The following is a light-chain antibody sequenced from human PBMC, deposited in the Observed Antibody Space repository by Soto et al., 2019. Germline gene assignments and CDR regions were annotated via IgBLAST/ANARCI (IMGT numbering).Light chain of an antibody. Sequence: EIVMTQSPATLSVSPGERATLSCRASQSVSSNLAWYQQKPGQAPRLLIYGASTRAAGIPARFSGSGSGTECTLTISRLQSEDFAVYYCQQYNNWPPGRTFGQGTKVYIK. J-gene: IGKJ1*01. V-gene: IGKV3-15*01. CDR3: QQYNNWPPGRT. CDR1: QSVSSN. CDR2: GAS.